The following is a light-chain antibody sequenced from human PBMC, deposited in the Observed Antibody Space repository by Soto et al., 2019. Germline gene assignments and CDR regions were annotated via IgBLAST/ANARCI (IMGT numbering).Light chain of an antibody. Sequence: QSARTQPASVSGSPGQSITISCTGTSSDVGGYNYVSWYQQHPGKAPKLMIYDVSNRPSGVSNRFSGSKSGNTASLTISGLQAEDEADYYCSSYTSSSTWAFGTGTKVTVL. V-gene: IGLV2-14*01. J-gene: IGLJ1*01. CDR1: SSDVGGYNY. CDR3: SSYTSSSTWA. CDR2: DVS.